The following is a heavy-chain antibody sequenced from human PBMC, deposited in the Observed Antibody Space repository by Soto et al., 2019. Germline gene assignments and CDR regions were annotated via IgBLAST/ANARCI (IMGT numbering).Heavy chain of an antibody. CDR1: GGTFSSYA. V-gene: IGHV1-69*01. CDR2: IIPIFGTA. CDR3: AISPLVRVGATIGPYYYYGMDV. D-gene: IGHD1-26*01. Sequence: QVQLVQSGAEVKKPGSSVKVSCKASGGTFSSYAISWVRQAPGQGLEWMGGIIPIFGTANYAQKFQGRVTITADESTSTDYMELSSLRSEDTAVYYCAISPLVRVGATIGPYYYYGMDVWGQGTTVTVSS. J-gene: IGHJ6*02.